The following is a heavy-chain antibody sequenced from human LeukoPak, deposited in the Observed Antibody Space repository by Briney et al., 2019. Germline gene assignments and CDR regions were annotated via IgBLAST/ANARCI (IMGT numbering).Heavy chain of an antibody. CDR2: IYPGDSDT. V-gene: IGHV5-51*01. D-gene: IGHD3-10*01. CDR3: ARSSAMVRGVLNWFDP. J-gene: IGHJ5*02. Sequence: GESLKISRKGSGYSFTSYWIGWVRPMPGKGLEWMGTIYPGDSDTRHSPSFQGQVTISVDKSISTAYLQWSSLKASDTAMYYCARSSAMVRGVLNWFDPWGQGTLVTVSS. CDR1: GYSFTSYW.